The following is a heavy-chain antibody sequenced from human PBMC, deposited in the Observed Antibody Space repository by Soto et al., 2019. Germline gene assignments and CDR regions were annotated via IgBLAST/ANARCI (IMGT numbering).Heavy chain of an antibody. V-gene: IGHV1-18*01. J-gene: IGHJ4*02. CDR1: GYPFTNFG. Sequence: QVQIVQSGAEVKKPGASVTVSCKASGYPFTNFGINWVRQAPGRGLEWMGWISTYNGNTNYAQQLQGRVTMTTDTSTTTDYMELRSLRSDYTAVYYCARDVGMIGVVMSHFDYCGQGTLVTVSS. CDR3: ARDVGMIGVVMSHFDY. CDR2: ISTYNGNT. D-gene: IGHD3-22*01.